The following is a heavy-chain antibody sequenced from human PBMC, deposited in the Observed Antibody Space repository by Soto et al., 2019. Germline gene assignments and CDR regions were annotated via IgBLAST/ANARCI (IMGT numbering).Heavy chain of an antibody. J-gene: IGHJ4*02. V-gene: IGHV3-23*01. CDR3: AKDYSHIVGGTRYFDY. D-gene: IGHD2-21*01. CDR1: GFTFSSYA. CDR2: ISGSGGST. Sequence: EVQLLESGGGLVQPGGSLRLSCAASGFTFSSYAMSWVRQAPGKGLEWVSAISGSGGSTYYADSVKGRFTISRDNSKNTLYLQMNSLRAEDTAVYYCAKDYSHIVGGTRYFDYWGQGTLVTVSS.